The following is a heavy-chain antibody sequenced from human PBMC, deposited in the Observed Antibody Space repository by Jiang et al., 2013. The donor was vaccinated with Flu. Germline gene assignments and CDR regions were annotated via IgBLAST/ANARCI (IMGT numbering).Heavy chain of an antibody. CDR2: ISGGGGST. CDR1: GFAFSSSA. D-gene: IGHD2-8*01. V-gene: IGHV3-23*01. CDR3: AKRAVSSKAFDY. J-gene: IGHJ4*02. Sequence: LVQSGGSLRLSCAASGFAFSSSAMSWVRQAPGKGLEWVSGISGGGGSTYNADSVKGRFTISRDNTRNTLYLQMNSLRAEDTAVYYCAKRAVSSKAFDYWGQGTLVTVSS.